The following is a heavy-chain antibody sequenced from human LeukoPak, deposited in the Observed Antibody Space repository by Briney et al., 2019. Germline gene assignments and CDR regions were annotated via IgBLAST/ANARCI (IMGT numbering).Heavy chain of an antibody. V-gene: IGHV3-20*04. CDR3: ARTNCSGGSCYSRDYYGMDV. CDR2: INWNGGST. CDR1: GFTFSSYE. J-gene: IGHJ6*02. D-gene: IGHD2-15*01. Sequence: GGSLRLSCAASGFTFSSYEMNWVRQAPGKGLEWVSGINWNGGSTGYADSVKGRFTISRDNAKNSLYLQVNSLRAEDTALYYCARTNCSGGSCYSRDYYGMDVWGQGTTVTVSS.